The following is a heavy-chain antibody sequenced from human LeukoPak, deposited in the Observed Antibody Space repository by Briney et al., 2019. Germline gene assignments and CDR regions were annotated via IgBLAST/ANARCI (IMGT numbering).Heavy chain of an antibody. CDR1: GFPLCIYS. CDR3: AERGITMIRGV. D-gene: IGHD3-22*01. Sequence: GGSLRLSCAPSGFPLCIYSTDWVRHATGEGLEWVSSIISRGSTIYYTDSVKGRYTLSRDNPKNTMYLQIHTVRAQHTGVFLCAERGITMIRGVWGKGTTVTISS. V-gene: IGHV3-48*04. CDR2: IISRGSTI. J-gene: IGHJ6*04.